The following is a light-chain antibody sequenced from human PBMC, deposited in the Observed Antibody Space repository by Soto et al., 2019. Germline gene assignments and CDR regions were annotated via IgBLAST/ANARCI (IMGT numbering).Light chain of an antibody. Sequence: QSALTQPRSVSGSPGQSVTISCTGTTNDVGNYNYVSWYQQHPSKAPKLMIYDVTKRPSGVPDRFSGSKSGNTASLTISGLQAEDEADYYCSSYTGSSTLVVFGGGTKLTVL. V-gene: IGLV2-11*01. CDR1: TNDVGNYNY. CDR2: DVT. J-gene: IGLJ2*01. CDR3: SSYTGSSTLVV.